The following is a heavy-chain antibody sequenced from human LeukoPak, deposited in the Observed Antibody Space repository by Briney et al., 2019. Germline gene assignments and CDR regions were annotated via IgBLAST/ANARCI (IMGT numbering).Heavy chain of an antibody. V-gene: IGHV1-2*02. Sequence: ASVKVSCKASGYTFIGSHMHWLRQAPGQGLEWMGWINPNSGGTNYAQKFQGRVTMTRDTSISTAYMELSRLRSDDTAVYYCARDSSGWYVGWFDPWGQGTLVTVSS. CDR1: GYTFIGSH. CDR2: INPNSGGT. D-gene: IGHD6-19*01. J-gene: IGHJ5*02. CDR3: ARDSSGWYVGWFDP.